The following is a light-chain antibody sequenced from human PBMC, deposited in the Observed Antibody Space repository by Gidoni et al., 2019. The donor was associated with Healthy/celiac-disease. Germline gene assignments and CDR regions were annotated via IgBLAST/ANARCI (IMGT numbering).Light chain of an antibody. CDR2: SAS. CDR1: QGISNY. V-gene: IGKV1-27*01. CDR3: QKYNSAPLT. J-gene: IGKJ4*01. Sequence: DIQLTQSPTSLSASVGDRVTITCRASQGISNYYACYQQKPGKVPKLLIYSASTLQSGAPSRFSGSGSGTDFTLTISSLQPEYVSTYYCQKYNSAPLTFGGGTKVEIK.